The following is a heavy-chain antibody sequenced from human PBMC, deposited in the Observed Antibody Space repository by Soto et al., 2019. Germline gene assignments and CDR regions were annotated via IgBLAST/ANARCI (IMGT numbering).Heavy chain of an antibody. V-gene: IGHV3-21*01. CDR2: IRSGRDT. CDR1: GFTFSNYY. D-gene: IGHD2-21*02. CDR3: AREETAWPLAYGLDV. J-gene: IGHJ6*04. Sequence: PGGSLRLSCAVSGFTFSNYYIHWVRQAPWKGLEWVSSIRSGRDTFYADSVKGRFSISRDDATSAVSLKMNSLGGEDTAVYFCAREETAWPLAYGLDVWGKGPTITVYS.